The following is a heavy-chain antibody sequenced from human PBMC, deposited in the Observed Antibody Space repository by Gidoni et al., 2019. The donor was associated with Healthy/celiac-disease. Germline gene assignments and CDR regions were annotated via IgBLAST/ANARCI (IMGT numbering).Heavy chain of an antibody. D-gene: IGHD3-22*01. Sequence: VQLLESGGGLVQPGGPLRLSCAASGFTFSRFATSWVRQAPGKGLEWVSAISGCGGSTYYADSVKGRFTISRDNSKNTLYLQMNSLRAEDTAVYYCAKDPNYYDSSGYYYPHAFDIWGQGTMVTVSS. CDR2: ISGCGGST. CDR1: GFTFSRFA. J-gene: IGHJ3*02. V-gene: IGHV3-23*01. CDR3: AKDPNYYDSSGYYYPHAFDI.